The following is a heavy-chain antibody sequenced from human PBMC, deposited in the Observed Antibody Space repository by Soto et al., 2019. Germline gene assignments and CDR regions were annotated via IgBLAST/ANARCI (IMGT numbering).Heavy chain of an antibody. J-gene: IGHJ4*02. CDR1: GFTFTSSA. D-gene: IGHD2-2*01. V-gene: IGHV1-58*02. CDR2: IVVGSGNT. CDR3: ASPVECSTTSCIR. Sequence: SVKVSCKASGFTFTSSAMQWVRQARGQRLEWIGWIVVGSGNTNYAQKFQERVTITRDMSTSTAYMELSSLRAEDTAVYYCASPVECSTTSCIRWGQGTLVTVSS.